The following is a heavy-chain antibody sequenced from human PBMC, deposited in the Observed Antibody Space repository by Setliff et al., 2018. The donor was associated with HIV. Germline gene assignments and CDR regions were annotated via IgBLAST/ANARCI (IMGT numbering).Heavy chain of an antibody. V-gene: IGHV1-18*01. D-gene: IGHD2-15*01. J-gene: IGHJ3*02. CDR1: GYSFTNYG. Sequence: ASVKVSCKASGYSFTNYGISWVRQAPGQGLEWMGWISSYNDNTNYALNLQGRVTMTTDTSTSTAYMELRSLRSDDTAVYYCARDDVGYCSCGSCYHLFDTFDIWGQGTVVTVSS. CDR2: ISSYNDNT. CDR3: ARDDVGYCSCGSCYHLFDTFDI.